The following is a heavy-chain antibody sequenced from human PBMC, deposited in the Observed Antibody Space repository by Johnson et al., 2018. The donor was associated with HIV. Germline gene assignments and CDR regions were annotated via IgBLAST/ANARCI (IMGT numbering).Heavy chain of an antibody. CDR2: IYSGGST. J-gene: IGHJ3*02. D-gene: IGHD3-10*01. CDR1: GFTFNNYG. Sequence: EVQLVESGGGLVQPGGSLRHSCADSGFTFNNYGLSCVRQAPGKGLEWVSVIYSGGSTYSSDSVKGRFTISRDNSKNTLYLQMNSLRAADTAVYYCAREAITMEVDIWGQGTTVTVSS. CDR3: AREAITMEVDI. V-gene: IGHV3-66*02.